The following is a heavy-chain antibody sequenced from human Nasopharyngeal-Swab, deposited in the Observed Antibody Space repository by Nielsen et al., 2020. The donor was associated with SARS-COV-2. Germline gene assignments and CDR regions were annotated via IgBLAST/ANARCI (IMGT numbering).Heavy chain of an antibody. CDR1: GVTFSTLW. Sequence: GGSLRLSCTASGVTFSTLWLSWVRRAPGKGLDWVAGTNPDGNENYYVDSMGGRFTTSRDNAKNSLYLQMNSLRVEDTAVYYCVKHQGSSSDQWGQGTLVTVSS. CDR2: TNPDGNEN. CDR3: VKHQGSSSDQ. V-gene: IGHV3-7*02. J-gene: IGHJ4*02.